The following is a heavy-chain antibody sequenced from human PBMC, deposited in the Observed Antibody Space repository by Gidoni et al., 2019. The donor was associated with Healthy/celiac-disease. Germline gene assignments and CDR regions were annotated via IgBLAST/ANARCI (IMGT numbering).Heavy chain of an antibody. J-gene: IGHJ4*02. CDR3: ARQLGYDYVRGSYRRSYFDY. CDR2: IYYSGRT. CDR1: GGSLSSSSYY. V-gene: IGHV4-39*01. D-gene: IGHD3-16*02. Sequence: QLQLQESGTGLVKPSETLSITCTVSGGSLSSSSYYWGWIRQPPGTGLEWIGSIYYSGRTYYNPSRKIRVTINVDTSKNQSAMNLSAVTDADTAVYYCARQLGYDYVRGSYRRSYFDYWGQGTLVTVSS.